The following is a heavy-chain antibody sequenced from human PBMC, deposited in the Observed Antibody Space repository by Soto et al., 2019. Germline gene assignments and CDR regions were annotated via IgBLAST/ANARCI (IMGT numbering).Heavy chain of an antibody. CDR2: ISGSGTST. CDR3: AKVAFDYDTSGYYDY. D-gene: IGHD3-22*01. J-gene: IGHJ4*02. V-gene: IGHV3-23*01. Sequence: ESGGGLVQPGGSLRLSCAASGFTFSAYAMSWVRQAPGKGLEWVSGISGSGTSTYYSDSVKGRFTISRDNSKNTLYLQKNSLRAEDTAIYYCAKVAFDYDTSGYYDYWGQGTLVTVSS. CDR1: GFTFSAYA.